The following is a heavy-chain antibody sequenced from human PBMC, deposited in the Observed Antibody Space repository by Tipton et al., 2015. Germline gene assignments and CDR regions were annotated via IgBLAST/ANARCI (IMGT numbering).Heavy chain of an antibody. D-gene: IGHD1-26*01. J-gene: IGHJ4*02. Sequence: SLRLSCAASGFSVRSNYMTWVRQAPGKGLEWVSTLCTDETTSYADSVKGRFTISRDSANNTVYLQMSSLTVGDTAVYFCGSFVLGPWDYWGQGSLVTVSS. CDR1: GFSVRSNY. CDR3: GSFVLGPWDY. CDR2: LCTDETT. V-gene: IGHV3-53*01.